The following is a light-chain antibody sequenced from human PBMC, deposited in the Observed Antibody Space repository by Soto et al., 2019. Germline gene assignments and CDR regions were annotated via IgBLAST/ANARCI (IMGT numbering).Light chain of an antibody. J-gene: IGKJ1*01. CDR2: GAS. CDR3: QRYGGSLSWT. V-gene: IGKV3-20*01. CDR1: QSVSSNY. Sequence: EVVLTQSPGTLSLSPGERATLSCRASQSVSSNYLAWYQHKPGQAPRLLIYGASDRAAGIPDRFSGGGSGTDFTLTISRLEPEDFAVYYCQRYGGSLSWTFGQGTKVEIK.